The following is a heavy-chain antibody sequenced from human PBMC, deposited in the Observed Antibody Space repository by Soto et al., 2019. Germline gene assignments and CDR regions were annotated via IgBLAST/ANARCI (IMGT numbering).Heavy chain of an antibody. CDR2: IIPILGIA. J-gene: IGHJ4*02. Sequence: QVQLVQSGAEVKKPGSSVKVSCKASGGTFSSYTISWVRQAPGQGLEWMGRIIPILGIANYAQKFQGRVTITADKSTSTAYMELSSLRSEDTAVYYCARDSHHYSRTVAEDYWGQGTLVTVSS. CDR1: GGTFSSYT. V-gene: IGHV1-69*08. D-gene: IGHD6-19*01. CDR3: ARDSHHYSRTVAEDY.